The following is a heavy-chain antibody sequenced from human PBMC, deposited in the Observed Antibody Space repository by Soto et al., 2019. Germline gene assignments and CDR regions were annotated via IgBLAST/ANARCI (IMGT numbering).Heavy chain of an antibody. V-gene: IGHV4-39*01. CDR1: GGSISSSSYY. Sequence: QLQLQESGPGLVKPSETLSLTCTVSGGSISSSSYYWGWIHQPPGKGLEWIGSIYYSGSTYYNPSLKSRVTISVDTSKNQFSLKLSSVTAADTAVYYCARTGGYSYGDFDYWGQGTLVTVSS. CDR3: ARTGGYSYGDFDY. J-gene: IGHJ4*02. CDR2: IYYSGST. D-gene: IGHD5-18*01.